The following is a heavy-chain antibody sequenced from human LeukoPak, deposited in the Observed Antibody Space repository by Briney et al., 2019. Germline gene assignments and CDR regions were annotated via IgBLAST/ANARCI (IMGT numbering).Heavy chain of an antibody. Sequence: GASVKVSCQASGYSFDKYAIAWLRQAPGQGLEWMGWIDTDNGDTKFAQKFQGRVAMTADTSTSTAYMELRSLRFDDTAMYFCARDLALSTSLQWFDPWGQGTLVTVSS. J-gene: IGHJ5*02. V-gene: IGHV1-18*01. CDR2: IDTDNGDT. D-gene: IGHD1-26*01. CDR1: GYSFDKYA. CDR3: ARDLALSTSLQWFDP.